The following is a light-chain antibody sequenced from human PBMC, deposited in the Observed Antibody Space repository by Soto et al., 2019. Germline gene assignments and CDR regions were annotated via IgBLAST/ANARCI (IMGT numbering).Light chain of an antibody. CDR3: QQSYNPPIT. J-gene: IGKJ5*01. CDR2: AAS. V-gene: IGKV1-39*01. CDR1: QSVIAY. Sequence: DIHMTQFPSSLSASVGDRFTITFLASQSVIAYLNWYQQKPVIAPKLLIYAASSLQSGVPSRFSGSGSGTDFTLTISSLQPEDFATYYCQQSYNPPITCGQGTRLEI.